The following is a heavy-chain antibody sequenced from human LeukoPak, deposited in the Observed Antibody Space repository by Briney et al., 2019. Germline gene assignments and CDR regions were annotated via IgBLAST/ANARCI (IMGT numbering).Heavy chain of an antibody. CDR1: GFPFSSHG. D-gene: IGHD6-19*01. J-gene: IGHJ4*02. CDR3: AKGVAGTGFDY. Sequence: GGSLRLSCVASGFPFSSHGMHWVPEAPGKGLEWVAFMRYDGSDKFYADSVKGRFTSSRDNSKHTLYLQMNSLRADDTAVYYCAKGVAGTGFDYWGQGTLVTVCS. CDR2: MRYDGSDK. V-gene: IGHV3-30*02.